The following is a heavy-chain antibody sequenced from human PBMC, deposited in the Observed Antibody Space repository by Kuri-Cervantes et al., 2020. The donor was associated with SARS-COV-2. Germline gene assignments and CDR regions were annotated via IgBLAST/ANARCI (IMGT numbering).Heavy chain of an antibody. J-gene: IGHJ4*02. V-gene: IGHV1-8*03. D-gene: IGHD2-2*02. CDR2: MNPNSGNT. CDR3: AVYCSSTSCYNQ. CDR1: GYTFTSYD. Sequence: ASVKVSCKASGYTFTSYDINWVRQAPGQGLEWMGWMNPNSGNTGYAQKFQGRVTITRNTSISTAYMELSRLRSDDTAVYYCAVYCSSTSCYNQWGQGTLVTVSS.